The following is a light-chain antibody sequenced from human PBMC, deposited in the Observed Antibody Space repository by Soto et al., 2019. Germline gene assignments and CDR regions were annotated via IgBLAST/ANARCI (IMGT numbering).Light chain of an antibody. CDR1: QSVSSSY. J-gene: IGKJ1*01. Sequence: DIVLTQSPGTLSLSPGERATLSCRPSQSVSSSYLAWYQQKSGQAPRLLIYGASSRATGIPDRFSGSGSGTDFTLTISRLEPEDFAVYYCQQYGSSRWTFGQGTKVDIK. CDR3: QQYGSSRWT. CDR2: GAS. V-gene: IGKV3-20*01.